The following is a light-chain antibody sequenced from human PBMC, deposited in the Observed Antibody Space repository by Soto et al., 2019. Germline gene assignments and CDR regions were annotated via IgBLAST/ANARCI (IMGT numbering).Light chain of an antibody. CDR3: CSYAGSYTLV. V-gene: IGLV2-11*01. CDR1: SSDVGAYNY. CDR2: DVN. Sequence: QSALTQPRLVSGSPGQSVTISCTGTSSDVGAYNYVSWYQQHPGKAPKVMIYDVNKRPSGVPDRFSGSKSDNTASLTISGLQAEDEADYYCCSYAGSYTLVFGGGTKLTVL. J-gene: IGLJ2*01.